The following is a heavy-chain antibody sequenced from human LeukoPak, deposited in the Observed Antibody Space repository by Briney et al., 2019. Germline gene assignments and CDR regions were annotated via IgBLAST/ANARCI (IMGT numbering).Heavy chain of an antibody. CDR2: IYYSGST. Sequence: PSETLSLTCTVSGXSISSYYWSWIRQPPGKGLEWIGYIYYSGSTNYNPSLKSRVTISVDTSKNQFSLKLSSVTAADTAVYYCARHGRSYTDYWGQGTLVTVSS. D-gene: IGHD3-16*02. CDR1: GXSISSYY. J-gene: IGHJ4*02. V-gene: IGHV4-59*08. CDR3: ARHGRSYTDY.